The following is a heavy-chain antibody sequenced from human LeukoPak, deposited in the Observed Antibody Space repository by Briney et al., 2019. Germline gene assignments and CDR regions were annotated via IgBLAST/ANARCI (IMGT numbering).Heavy chain of an antibody. CDR2: ISSSSSTI. CDR1: GFTFSSYS. V-gene: IGHV3-48*01. J-gene: IGHJ4*02. D-gene: IGHD3-22*01. Sequence: GGSLRLSCAASGFTFSSYSMNWVRQAPGKGLEWVPYISSSSSTIYYADSVKGRFTISRDNAKNSLYLQMNSLRAEDTAVYYCARVYYDSSGEVDYWGQGTLVTVSS. CDR3: ARVYYDSSGEVDY.